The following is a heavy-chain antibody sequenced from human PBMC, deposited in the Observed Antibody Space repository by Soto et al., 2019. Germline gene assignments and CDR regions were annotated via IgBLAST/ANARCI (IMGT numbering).Heavy chain of an antibody. V-gene: IGHV3-15*01. CDR1: EFTFANAW. Sequence: GGSLRLSCAASEFTFANAWISWVRQAPGKGLEWVGRIKSKADGGTTEYAASVKGRFTISRDDSKSIAYLQMNSLKTEDTAVYYCTRVAIVVVTAISDYWGQGTLVTVSS. J-gene: IGHJ4*02. CDR3: TRVAIVVVTAISDY. CDR2: IKSKADGGTT. D-gene: IGHD2-21*02.